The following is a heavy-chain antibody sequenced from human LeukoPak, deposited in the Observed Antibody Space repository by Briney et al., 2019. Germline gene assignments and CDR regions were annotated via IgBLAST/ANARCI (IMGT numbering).Heavy chain of an antibody. D-gene: IGHD3-22*01. CDR2: ISVKNGDT. Sequence: ASAYTFHKYGINWLRQAPGQGLECMGWISVKNGDTTHEQQIQDRVEMTTDTLTRTVYMEMTSLRCADKGVYYCARLTFGVNSSDRWGQGTLVTVSS. J-gene: IGHJ4*02. CDR1: AYTFHKYG. CDR3: ARLTFGVNSSDR. V-gene: IGHV1-18*01.